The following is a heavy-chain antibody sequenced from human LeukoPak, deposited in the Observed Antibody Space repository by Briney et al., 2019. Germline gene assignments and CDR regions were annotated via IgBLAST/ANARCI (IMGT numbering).Heavy chain of an antibody. D-gene: IGHD3-22*01. V-gene: IGHV5-51*01. CDR3: ARTYDNEASTFDY. Sequence: GESLKISCKGSGYSFTSYWIGWVRQMPGKGLEWMGIIYPGDSDTRNSPSFQGQVTISADTSISTAYLQWSSLKASDTAMYYCARTYDNEASTFDYWGQGTLVTVSS. J-gene: IGHJ4*02. CDR1: GYSFTSYW. CDR2: IYPGDSDT.